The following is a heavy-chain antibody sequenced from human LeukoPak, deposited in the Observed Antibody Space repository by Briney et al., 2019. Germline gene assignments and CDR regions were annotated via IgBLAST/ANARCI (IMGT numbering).Heavy chain of an antibody. CDR2: IYPSDGST. CDR1: GYSFTSNY. Sequence: ASVKVSCKASGYSFTSNYIHWVRQAPGQGLEWMGMIYPSDGSTSYAQKFQGRATVTRDTSTSTVHMELSGLRSEDTAVYYCARDQEAFDYWGQGTLVTVSS. CDR3: ARDQEAFDY. J-gene: IGHJ4*02. V-gene: IGHV1-46*01.